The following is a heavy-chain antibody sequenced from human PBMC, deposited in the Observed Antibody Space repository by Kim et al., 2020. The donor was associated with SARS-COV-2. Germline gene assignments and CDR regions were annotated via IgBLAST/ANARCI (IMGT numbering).Heavy chain of an antibody. CDR1: GGSISSGSYY. V-gene: IGHV4-61*02. Sequence: SETLSLTCTVSGGSISSGSYYWSWIRQPAGKGLEWIGRIYTSGSTNYNPSLKSRVTISVDTSKNQFSLKLSSVTAADTAVYYCARYEYSSGWYPTQHRQDWGQGTLVTVSS. J-gene: IGHJ4*02. CDR2: IYTSGST. CDR3: ARYEYSSGWYPTQHRQD. D-gene: IGHD6-19*01.